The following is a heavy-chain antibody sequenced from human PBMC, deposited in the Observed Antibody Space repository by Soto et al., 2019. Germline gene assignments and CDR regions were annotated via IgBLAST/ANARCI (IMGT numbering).Heavy chain of an antibody. Sequence: GSVEVSRQASGYTLSSYGISWVRQAPGQGLEWMGWISAYNGNTNYAQKLQGRVTMTTDTSTSTAYMELRSLRSDDTAVYYCARIKLWRLGAFDIWGQRTMVTVSS. V-gene: IGHV1-18*01. CDR1: GYTLSSYG. D-gene: IGHD3-16*01. CDR2: ISAYNGNT. J-gene: IGHJ3*02. CDR3: ARIKLWRLGAFDI.